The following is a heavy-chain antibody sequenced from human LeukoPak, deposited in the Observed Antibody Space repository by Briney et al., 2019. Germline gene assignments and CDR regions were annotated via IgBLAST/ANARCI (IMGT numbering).Heavy chain of an antibody. Sequence: KPSETLSLTCTVSGGSISSYYWSWIRQPPGKGLEWIGYIYYSGSTYYNPSLKSRVTISVDTSKNQFSLKLSSVTAADTAVYYCVRFREVTIGIYYYALDVWGQGTTVTVSS. CDR3: VRFREVTIGIYYYALDV. CDR2: IYYSGST. V-gene: IGHV4-59*06. D-gene: IGHD3-9*01. CDR1: GGSISSYY. J-gene: IGHJ6*02.